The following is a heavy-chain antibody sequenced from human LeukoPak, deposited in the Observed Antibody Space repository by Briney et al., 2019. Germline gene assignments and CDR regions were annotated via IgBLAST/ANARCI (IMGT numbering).Heavy chain of an antibody. J-gene: IGHJ4*02. CDR3: AKVDDISAVFDY. CDR2: ISYDGSNK. D-gene: IGHD3-9*01. Sequence: GGSLRLSCAASGFTFSSYGMHWVRQAPGKGLEWVAVISYDGSNKHYADSVKGRFTISRDNSKNTLYLQMNSLRAEDTAVYYCAKVDDISAVFDYWGQGTLVTVSS. CDR1: GFTFSSYG. V-gene: IGHV3-30*18.